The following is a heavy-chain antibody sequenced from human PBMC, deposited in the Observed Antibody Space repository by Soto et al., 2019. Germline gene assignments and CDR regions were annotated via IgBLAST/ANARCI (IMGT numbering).Heavy chain of an antibody. CDR3: ARHDHYDFWSGYYPAYYYYGMDV. Sequence: GESLKISCKGSGYIFTSYWIGWVRQMPGKGLEWMGIIYPGDSDTRYSPSFQGQVTISADKSISTAYLQWSSLKASDTAMYYCARHDHYDFWSGYYPAYYYYGMDVWGQGTTVTVSS. CDR2: IYPGDSDT. V-gene: IGHV5-51*01. CDR1: GYIFTSYW. D-gene: IGHD3-3*01. J-gene: IGHJ6*02.